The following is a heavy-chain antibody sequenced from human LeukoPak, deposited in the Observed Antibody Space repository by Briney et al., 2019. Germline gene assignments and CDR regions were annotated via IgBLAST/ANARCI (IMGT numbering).Heavy chain of an antibody. CDR2: IYYSGST. D-gene: IGHD6-13*01. J-gene: IGHJ5*02. CDR1: GGSISSSSYY. Sequence: KPSETLSLTCTVSGGSISSSSYYWGWIRQPPGKGLEWIGSIYYSGSTYYNPSLKSRVTISVDTSKNQFSLKLSSVTAADTAVYYCARGAAAGRKHWFDPWGQGTLVTVSS. V-gene: IGHV4-39*07. CDR3: ARGAAAGRKHWFDP.